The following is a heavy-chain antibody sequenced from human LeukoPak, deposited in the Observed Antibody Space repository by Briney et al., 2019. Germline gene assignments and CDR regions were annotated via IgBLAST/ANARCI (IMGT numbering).Heavy chain of an antibody. CDR3: ARDWAY. Sequence: PGGSLRLSCVASGLTFSRYWMSWVRQAPGKGLEWVANIKEDGSAKYYADSVKGRFTISRDNAKNSLYLQINNLRAEDTAVYYCARDWAYWGQGTLVIVSS. J-gene: IGHJ4*02. V-gene: IGHV3-7*05. D-gene: IGHD3-16*01. CDR1: GLTFSRYW. CDR2: IKEDGSAK.